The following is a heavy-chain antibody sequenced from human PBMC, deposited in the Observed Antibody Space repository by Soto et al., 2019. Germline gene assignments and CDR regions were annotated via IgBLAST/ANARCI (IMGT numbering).Heavy chain of an antibody. CDR3: AREATNYYGMDV. CDR1: GYTFTNYY. J-gene: IGHJ6*02. CDR2: IKPSGGST. Sequence: QERLVQSGAEVKKPGASVKVSCKASGYTFTNYYMHWVRQAPGQGLEWMGVIKPSGGSTTYAQKLQGRVTMTRDTSTTTDYMELRSLRSEDTAMYYCAREATNYYGMDVWGQGTTVTVSS. V-gene: IGHV1-46*04.